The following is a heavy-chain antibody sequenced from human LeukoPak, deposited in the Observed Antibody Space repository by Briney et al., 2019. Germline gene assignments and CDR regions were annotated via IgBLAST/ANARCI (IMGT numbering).Heavy chain of an antibody. D-gene: IGHD3-3*01. CDR1: GGSISSGGYY. CDR2: IYHSGST. CDR3: ARVNDFWSGWMDV. V-gene: IGHV4-30-2*01. Sequence: PSETLSLTCTVSGGSISSGGYYWSWIRQPPGKGLEWIGYIYHSGSTYYNPSLKSRVTISVDRSKNQFSLKLSSVTAADTAVYYCARVNDFWSGWMDVWGKGTTVTVSS. J-gene: IGHJ6*04.